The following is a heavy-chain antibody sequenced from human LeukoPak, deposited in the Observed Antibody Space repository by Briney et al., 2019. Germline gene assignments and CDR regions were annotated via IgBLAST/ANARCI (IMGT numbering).Heavy chain of an antibody. V-gene: IGHV1-18*01. Sequence: ASVKVSCKASGYTFTSYGISWVRQAPGQGLEWMGWISAYNGNTNYAQKFQGRVTMTRDTSISTAYMELSRLRSDDTAVYYCARGGETTVVTPWGGYWGQGTLVTVSS. CDR1: GYTFTSYG. CDR3: ARGGETTVVTPWGGY. D-gene: IGHD4-23*01. CDR2: ISAYNGNT. J-gene: IGHJ4*02.